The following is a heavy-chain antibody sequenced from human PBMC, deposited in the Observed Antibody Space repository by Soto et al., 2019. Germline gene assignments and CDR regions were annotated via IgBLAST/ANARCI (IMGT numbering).Heavy chain of an antibody. Sequence: WETLSLTCAVSGCSISGNSYYWAWIPQPPGKGLEWIGNIYYRGSTYYNPALKSRVTICVDTSKNQFSLKRSSGTAADTTVYYCARPPRVWFAELGFHYYYGIDVWGRGTTVTVYS. CDR3: ARPPRVWFAELGFHYYYGIDV. CDR1: GCSISGNSYY. J-gene: IGHJ6*02. V-gene: IGHV4-39*01. D-gene: IGHD3-10*01. CDR2: IYYRGST.